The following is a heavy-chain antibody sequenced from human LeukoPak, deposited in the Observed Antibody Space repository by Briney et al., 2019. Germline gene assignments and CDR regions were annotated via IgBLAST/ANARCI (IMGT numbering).Heavy chain of an antibody. CDR1: GYSFTDYY. D-gene: IGHD2-21*01. CDR3: ARADRLDGGPYLIGP. Sequence: ASVNVSCKTSGYSFTDYYMHWVRQAPGQGLEWMGWINPNSGGTSSAQRFQGRVTMTRDKSITTVYMEVSWLTSDDTAIYYCARADRLDGGPYLIGPWGQGTLVTVSS. V-gene: IGHV1-2*02. J-gene: IGHJ5*02. CDR2: INPNSGGT.